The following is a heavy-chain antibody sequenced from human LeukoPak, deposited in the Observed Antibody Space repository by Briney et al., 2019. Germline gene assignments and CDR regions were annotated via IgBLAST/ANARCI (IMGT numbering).Heavy chain of an antibody. Sequence: ASVKVSCKASGYTFTGYYMHWVRQAPGQGLEWMGRINPNSGGTNYAQKFQGRVTMTRDTSISTAYMELSRLRSDDTAVYYCARGIITPYYYDGSGYQDYFDYWGQGTLVTVSS. J-gene: IGHJ4*02. V-gene: IGHV1-2*06. CDR2: INPNSGGT. D-gene: IGHD3-22*01. CDR3: ARGIITPYYYDGSGYQDYFDY. CDR1: GYTFTGYY.